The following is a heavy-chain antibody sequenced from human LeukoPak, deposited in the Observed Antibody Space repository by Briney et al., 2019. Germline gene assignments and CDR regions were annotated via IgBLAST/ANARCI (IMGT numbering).Heavy chain of an antibody. V-gene: IGHV1-2*02. CDR3: ARDAGLLRRNDAFDI. D-gene: IGHD1-26*01. Sequence: RASVKVSCKSSVYTFTGYYMHGVRQAPGQGLEWMGWINPNSGGTNYAQKFQGRVTMTRDTSISTAYMELSRLRSDDTAVYYCARDAGLLRRNDAFDIWGQGTMVTVSS. CDR1: VYTFTGYY. CDR2: INPNSGGT. J-gene: IGHJ3*02.